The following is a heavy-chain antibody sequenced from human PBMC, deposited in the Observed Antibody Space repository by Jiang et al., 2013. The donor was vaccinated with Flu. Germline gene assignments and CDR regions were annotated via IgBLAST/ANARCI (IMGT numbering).Heavy chain of an antibody. CDR1: GGSISISGYY. Sequence: GSGLVKPSETLSLTCSVSGGSISISGYYWGWIRQPPGKGLEWIGSIYSSGSTNHNPSLKSRVTISLDTSKNQFSLKLRSVTAADTGVYYCARNKWNDISCMDIWGQGTTVTVSS. D-gene: IGHD1-1*01. CDR2: IYSSGST. J-gene: IGHJ6*02. CDR3: ARNKWNDISCMDI. V-gene: IGHV4-39*07.